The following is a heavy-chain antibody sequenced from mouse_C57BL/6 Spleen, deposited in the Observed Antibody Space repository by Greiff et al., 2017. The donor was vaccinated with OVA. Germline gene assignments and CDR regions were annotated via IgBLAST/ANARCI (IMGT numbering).Heavy chain of an antibody. J-gene: IGHJ1*03. Sequence: QVQLKQPGAELVKPGASVKLSCKASGYTFTSYWMHWVKQRPGQGLEWIGMIHPNSGSTNYNEKFKSKATLTVDKSSSTAYMQLSSLTSEDSAVYYCARWPVWYFDVWGTGTTVTVSS. CDR1: GYTFTSYW. CDR3: ARWPVWYFDV. V-gene: IGHV1-64*01. CDR2: IHPNSGST.